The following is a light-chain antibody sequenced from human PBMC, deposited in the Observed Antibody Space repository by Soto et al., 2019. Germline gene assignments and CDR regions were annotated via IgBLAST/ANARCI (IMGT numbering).Light chain of an antibody. J-gene: IGKJ1*01. CDR3: QQSSNIPWT. Sequence: DIQMTQSPSSLSASVGDSVTITCRTSQHVDRYLSWYQQIPGRAPKLLIYSASSLVSGVPPRFRGSASWTEFTLSISSLQSEDFATYFCQQSSNIPWTFGQGTKVEMK. V-gene: IGKV1-39*01. CDR2: SAS. CDR1: QHVDRY.